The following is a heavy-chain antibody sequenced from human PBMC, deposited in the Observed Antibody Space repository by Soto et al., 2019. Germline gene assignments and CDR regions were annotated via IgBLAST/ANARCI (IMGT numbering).Heavy chain of an antibody. CDR2: TSDTGTT. J-gene: IGHJ5*02. CDR1: GGSVTSHH. CDR3: AFALNAGWTHYFDP. V-gene: IGHV4-59*02. D-gene: IGHD1-26*01. Sequence: PSETLALTCFVSGGSVTSHHWSWIRQVPGQGREWMAYTSDTGTTNDNPCRQRRVTISLDTAKNELSLKLTSMTAASTAAYYCAFALNAGWTHYFDPRGQRHVVTVSA.